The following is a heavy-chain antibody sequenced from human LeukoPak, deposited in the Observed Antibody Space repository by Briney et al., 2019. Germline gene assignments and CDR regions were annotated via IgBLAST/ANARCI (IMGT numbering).Heavy chain of an antibody. D-gene: IGHD2-15*01. J-gene: IGHJ3*02. V-gene: IGHV1-46*01. CDR2: ISPSGGST. Sequence: ASVKVSCKAFGYTFTGYWMHWVRQAPGQGPEWMGVISPSGGSTIYAQKFKGRVTLTRDMSTSTDYLELSSLRSEDTALYYCAREKVVAERDIWGQGTMVTVSS. CDR3: AREKVVAERDI. CDR1: GYTFTGYW.